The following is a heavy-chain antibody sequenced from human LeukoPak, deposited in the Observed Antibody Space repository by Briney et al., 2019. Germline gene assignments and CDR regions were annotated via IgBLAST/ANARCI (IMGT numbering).Heavy chain of an antibody. D-gene: IGHD6-19*01. CDR1: GGSISSYY. J-gene: IGHJ4*02. CDR2: IYYSGST. V-gene: IGHV4-59*01. CDR3: ARDALWGSGWTDY. Sequence: PSETLSLTCTVSGGSISSYYWSWIRQPPGKGLEWIGYIYYSGSTNYNPSLKSRVTISVDTSKNQFSLKLSSVTAADTAVYYCARDALWGSGWTDYWGQGTLVTVSS.